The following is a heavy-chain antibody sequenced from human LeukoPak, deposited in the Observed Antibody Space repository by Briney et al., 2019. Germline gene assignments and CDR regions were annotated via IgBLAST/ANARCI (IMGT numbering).Heavy chain of an antibody. CDR1: GFTFSNAW. Sequence: GGSLRLSCAASGFTFSNAWMSWVRQAPGKGLEWVGRIKSKTDGGTTDYAAPVKGRFTISRDDSKNTLYLQMNSLKTEDTAVYYCTTGIVVVVAATWDYYYYMDVCGKGTTVTVSS. CDR2: IKSKTDGGTT. V-gene: IGHV3-15*01. D-gene: IGHD2-15*01. J-gene: IGHJ6*03. CDR3: TTGIVVVVAATWDYYYYMDV.